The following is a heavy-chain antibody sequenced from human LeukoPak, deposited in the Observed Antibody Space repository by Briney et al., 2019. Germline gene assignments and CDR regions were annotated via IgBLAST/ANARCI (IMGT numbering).Heavy chain of an antibody. Sequence: GSLRLSCAASGFTFSSYSMNWVRQAPGKGLEWVAFIRYDGSNKYYADSVKGRFTISRDNSKNTLYLQMNSLRAEDTAVYYCAKDRIQLWLVDYWGQGTLVTVSS. J-gene: IGHJ4*02. V-gene: IGHV3-30*02. CDR2: IRYDGSNK. CDR3: AKDRIQLWLVDY. CDR1: GFTFSSYS. D-gene: IGHD5-18*01.